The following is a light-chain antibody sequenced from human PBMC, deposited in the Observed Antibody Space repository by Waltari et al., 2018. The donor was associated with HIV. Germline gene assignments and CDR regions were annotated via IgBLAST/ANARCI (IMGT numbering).Light chain of an antibody. CDR3: GTWDNSMSAAVL. V-gene: IGLV1-51*01. CDR1: TSNIGKNY. Sequence: QSVLTQPPSVSAAPGQKVTISCSGSTSNIGKNYVSWSQQFPGSAPKLRIYDDNKRPSGIPDRFSGSKSGTSATLGITGLQTGDEADYYGGTWDNSMSAAVLFGGGTTLTVL. CDR2: DDN. J-gene: IGLJ2*01.